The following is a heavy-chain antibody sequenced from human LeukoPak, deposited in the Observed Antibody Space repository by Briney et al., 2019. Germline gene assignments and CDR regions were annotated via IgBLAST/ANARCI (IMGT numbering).Heavy chain of an antibody. D-gene: IGHD3-22*01. CDR1: GGSFSGYY. CDR2: INHSGST. Sequence: SETLSLTCAVYGGSFSGYYWSWIRQPPGKGLEWIGEINHSGSTNYNPSLKSRVTISVDTSKNQFSLKLSSVTAADTAVYYCAGWGYVSSGREFDYWGQGTLVTVSS. J-gene: IGHJ4*02. V-gene: IGHV4-34*01. CDR3: AGWGYVSSGREFDY.